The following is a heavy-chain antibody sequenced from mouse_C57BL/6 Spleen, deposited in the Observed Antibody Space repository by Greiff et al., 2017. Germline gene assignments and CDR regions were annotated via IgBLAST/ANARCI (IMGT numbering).Heavy chain of an antibody. CDR3: ARRPYDGSSYGWYFDV. V-gene: IGHV1-22*01. J-gene: IGHJ1*03. D-gene: IGHD1-1*01. CDR1: GYTFTDYN. Sequence: EVKLVESGPELVKPGASVKMSCKASGYTFTDYNMHWVKQSHGKSLEWIGYINPNNGGTSYNQKFKGKATLTVNKSSSTAYMELRSLTSEDSAVDYCARRPYDGSSYGWYFDVWGTGTTVTVSS. CDR2: INPNNGGT.